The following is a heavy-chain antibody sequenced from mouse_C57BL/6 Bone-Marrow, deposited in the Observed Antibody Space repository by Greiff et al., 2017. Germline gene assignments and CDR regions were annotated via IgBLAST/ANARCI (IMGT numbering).Heavy chain of an antibody. V-gene: IGHV1-85*01. D-gene: IGHD1-1*01. CDR3: ARDNPITPLAY. CDR2: SYPRDGST. CDR1: GYTFTSYD. J-gene: IGHJ3*01. Sequence: QVQLQQSGPELVKPGASVKLSCKASGYTFTSYDINWVKQRPGQGLEWIGWSYPRDGSTKYNEKFKGKATLTVDTSSSTAYMELHSLTSEDSAVYFCARDNPITPLAYWGQGTLVTVSA.